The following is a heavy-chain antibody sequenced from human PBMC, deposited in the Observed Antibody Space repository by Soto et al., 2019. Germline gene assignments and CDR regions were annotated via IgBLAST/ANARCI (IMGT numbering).Heavy chain of an antibody. Sequence: PGESLKISCKGSGYNFDTYWINWVRQTPGKGLEWMGRIDPIDSKTKYSPSLEGHITISVDKSISTTYLQWSSLKASDTAIYYCARRRAGASGYYYYAFDVWGQGTAVTVSS. V-gene: IGHV5-10-1*01. J-gene: IGHJ6*02. CDR1: GYNFDTYW. CDR2: IDPIDSKT. CDR3: ARRRAGASGYYYYAFDV. D-gene: IGHD6-13*01.